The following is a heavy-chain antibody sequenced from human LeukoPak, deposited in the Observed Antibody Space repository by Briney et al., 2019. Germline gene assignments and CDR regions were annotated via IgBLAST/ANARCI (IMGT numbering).Heavy chain of an antibody. D-gene: IGHD2-21*02. Sequence: SETLSLTCTVSGGSISSSSYYWGWIRQPPGKGLEWIGSIYYSGSTYYNPSLKSRVTISVDTSKNQFSLKLSSVTAADTAVYYCARQYCGGDCPASFDYWGQGTLVTVSS. CDR1: GGSISSSSYY. J-gene: IGHJ4*02. CDR3: ARQYCGGDCPASFDY. V-gene: IGHV4-39*01. CDR2: IYYSGST.